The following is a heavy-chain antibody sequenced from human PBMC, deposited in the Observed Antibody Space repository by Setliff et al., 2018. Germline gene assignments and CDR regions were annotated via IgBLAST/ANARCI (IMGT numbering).Heavy chain of an antibody. Sequence: SETLSLTCAVYGGSFSGHYWSWIRQPPGKGLEWIGEINHSGSTNYNPSLKSRVTISVDTSKNQFSLKLSSVTAADTAVYYCARFRRGVALGWFDPWGQGTLVTVSS. CDR2: INHSGST. CDR3: ARFRRGVALGWFDP. V-gene: IGHV4-34*01. D-gene: IGHD3-10*01. CDR1: GGSFSGHY. J-gene: IGHJ5*02.